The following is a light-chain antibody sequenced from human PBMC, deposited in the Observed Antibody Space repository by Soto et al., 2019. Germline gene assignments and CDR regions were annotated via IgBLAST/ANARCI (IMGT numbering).Light chain of an antibody. CDR1: SSDVESYNL. Sequence: QSALTQPASVSGSPGQSITISCTGTSSDVESYNLVSWYQQHPGKAPKVMIYDVSKRPSGVPDRSSGSKSGNTASLTLSGLQAEDEADYYCCSYAGSYTFYVFGTGTKLTVL. CDR2: DVS. V-gene: IGLV2-11*01. CDR3: CSYAGSYTFYV. J-gene: IGLJ1*01.